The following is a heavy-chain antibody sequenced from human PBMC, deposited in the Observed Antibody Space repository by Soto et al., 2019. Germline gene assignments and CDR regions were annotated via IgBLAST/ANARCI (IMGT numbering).Heavy chain of an antibody. CDR3: ARDRSSSWYNGTFYFDS. Sequence: QVQLVQSAAEVRKPGSSVKVSCKASGGTFTTYDISWVRQAPGQGLEWLGGIIPLSDATKYAQKFQGRVTITADKSTSTAYMELSSLRSEDTAMYYCARDRSSSWYNGTFYFDSWGQGTLVTVSS. J-gene: IGHJ4*02. V-gene: IGHV1-69*06. CDR1: GGTFTTYD. D-gene: IGHD1-1*01. CDR2: IIPLSDAT.